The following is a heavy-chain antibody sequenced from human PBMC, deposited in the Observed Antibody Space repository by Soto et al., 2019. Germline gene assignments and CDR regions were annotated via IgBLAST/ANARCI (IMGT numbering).Heavy chain of an antibody. V-gene: IGHV3-9*01. Sequence: GGSLRLSCAASGFTFHESSMHWVRQAPGKGLEWVSSITWNSGSIIYADSVKGRSTISRDNGKKSLYLQMQSLRPEDTALYYCASGLTTSPHYWGQGSLVTVSS. D-gene: IGHD2-2*01. CDR2: ITWNSGSI. CDR3: ASGLTTSPHY. CDR1: GFTFHESS. J-gene: IGHJ4*02.